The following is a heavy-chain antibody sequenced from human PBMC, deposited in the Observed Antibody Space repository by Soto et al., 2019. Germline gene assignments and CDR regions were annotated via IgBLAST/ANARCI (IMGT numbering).Heavy chain of an antibody. CDR3: ARGATVTQFDY. CDR2: GSYSGTT. D-gene: IGHD4-17*01. V-gene: IGHV4-61*01. Sequence: PSETLSLTCTVSGVSVSSGSFYWAWIRQPPGKGLEWIGFGSYSGTTNYKPSLKSRVTISVDTSRSQISLKVSSLTAADTAVYYCARGATVTQFDYWGRGTLATVSS. CDR1: GVSVSSGSFY. J-gene: IGHJ4*02.